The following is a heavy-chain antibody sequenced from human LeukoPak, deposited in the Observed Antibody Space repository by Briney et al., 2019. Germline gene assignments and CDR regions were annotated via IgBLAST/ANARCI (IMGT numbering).Heavy chain of an antibody. CDR3: ARNRGYTYDYDSFDP. V-gene: IGHV3-30*04. J-gene: IGHJ5*02. Sequence: PGGSLRLSCVGSGFTFNNYAMSWVRQAPGKGLECVAFITYDGSEMYYADFVKGRFTISRDNSRDTLYLQVNSLRGDDTAIYYCARNRGYTYDYDSFDPWGQGTLVTVSS. CDR1: GFTFNNYA. D-gene: IGHD5-18*01. CDR2: ITYDGSEM.